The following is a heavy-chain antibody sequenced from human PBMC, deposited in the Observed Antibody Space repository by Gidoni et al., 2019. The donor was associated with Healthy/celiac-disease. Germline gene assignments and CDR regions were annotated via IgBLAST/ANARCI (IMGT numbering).Heavy chain of an antibody. J-gene: IGHJ3*02. CDR1: GFTFSSSD. V-gene: IGHV3-13*01. CDR3: ARLGLADAFDI. CDR2: IGTAGET. D-gene: IGHD3-16*01. Sequence: EVQLVESGGGLVQPGGSLRLSCAASGFTFSSSDIHWFRPATGKCLEWVSAIGTAGETYYPGSVKGRFTISRENAKNSLYLQMNSLRAGDTAVYYCARLGLADAFDIWGQGTMVTVSS.